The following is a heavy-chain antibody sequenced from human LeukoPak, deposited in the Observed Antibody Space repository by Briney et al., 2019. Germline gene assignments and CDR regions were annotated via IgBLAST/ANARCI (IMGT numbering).Heavy chain of an antibody. CDR3: ARETPPYYYGSGSSSNFDY. D-gene: IGHD3-10*01. V-gene: IGHV4-30-4*08. CDR2: IYYSGST. Sequence: SETLSLTCTVSGGSISSGDYYWSWIRLPPGKGLEWIGYIYYSGSTYYNPSLKSRVTISVDTSKNQFSLKLSSVTAADTAVYYCARETPPYYYGSGSSSNFDYWGQGTLVTVSS. CDR1: GGSISSGDYY. J-gene: IGHJ4*02.